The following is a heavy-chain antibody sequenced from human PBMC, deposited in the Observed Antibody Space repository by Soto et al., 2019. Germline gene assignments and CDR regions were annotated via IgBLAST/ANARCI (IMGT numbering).Heavy chain of an antibody. V-gene: IGHV5-51*01. CDR1: GYSFTSYW. J-gene: IGHJ4*02. Sequence: GESLKISCKGSGYSFTSYWIGWVRQMPGKGLEWMGIIYPRDSDTRYSPSFQGQVTISADKSIGTAYLQWSSLKASDTATYYCARQAYGDSSGYWGQGTPVTVSS. CDR2: IYPRDSDT. CDR3: ARQAYGDSSGY. D-gene: IGHD4-17*01.